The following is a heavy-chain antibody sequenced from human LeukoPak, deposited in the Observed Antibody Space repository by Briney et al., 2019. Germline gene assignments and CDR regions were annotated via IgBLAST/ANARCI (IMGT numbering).Heavy chain of an antibody. J-gene: IGHJ4*02. Sequence: GGSLRLSCAASGFTFTSYSMNWVRQAPGKGLEWVSTISGGGGSTYYADSVKGRFTISRDNSKNTLYLQMSSLRADDTAVYYCAALGPPIDFWGQGTLVTVSS. V-gene: IGHV3-23*01. CDR1: GFTFTSYS. CDR2: ISGGGGST. D-gene: IGHD7-27*01. CDR3: AALGPPIDF.